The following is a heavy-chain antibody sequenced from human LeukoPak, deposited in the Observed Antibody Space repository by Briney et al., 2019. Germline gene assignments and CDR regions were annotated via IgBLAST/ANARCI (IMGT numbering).Heavy chain of an antibody. V-gene: IGHV3-23*01. Sequence: PGGTLRLSCAASGFIFSSYGMSWVRQAPGKGLEWVSAISGSGGSTYYADSVKGRFTISRDNSKNTLYLQMNSLRAEDTAVYYCAREGAITMVRGALYYYYMDVWGKGTTVTISS. CDR2: ISGSGGST. D-gene: IGHD3-10*01. CDR1: GFIFSSYG. CDR3: AREGAITMVRGALYYYYMDV. J-gene: IGHJ6*03.